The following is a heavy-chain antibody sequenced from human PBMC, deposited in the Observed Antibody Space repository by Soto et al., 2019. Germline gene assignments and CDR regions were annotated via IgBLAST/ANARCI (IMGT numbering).Heavy chain of an antibody. V-gene: IGHV4-34*01. Sequence: PSETLSLTCAVYGGSFSGYYWSWIRQPPGKGLEWIGEINHSGSTNYNPSLKSRVTISVDTSKNQFSLKLSSVTAADTAVYYCARGFRIVATIAGLHYWGQGTLVTVSS. CDR2: INHSGST. J-gene: IGHJ4*02. CDR1: GGSFSGYY. D-gene: IGHD5-12*01. CDR3: ARGFRIVATIAGLHY.